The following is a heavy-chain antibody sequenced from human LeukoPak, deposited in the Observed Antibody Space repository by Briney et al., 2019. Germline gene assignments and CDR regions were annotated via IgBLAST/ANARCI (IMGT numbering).Heavy chain of an antibody. CDR3: ARPLSGTTDFDY. D-gene: IGHD1-20*01. Sequence: GGSLRLSCAASGFTFSSYSMNWVRQAPGKGLEWVSSISSSSSYIYYADSVKGRFTISRDNAKNSLYLQMNSLRAEDTAVYYCARPLSGTTDFDYWGQGTLVTVSS. J-gene: IGHJ4*02. CDR1: GFTFSSYS. V-gene: IGHV3-21*01. CDR2: ISSSSSYI.